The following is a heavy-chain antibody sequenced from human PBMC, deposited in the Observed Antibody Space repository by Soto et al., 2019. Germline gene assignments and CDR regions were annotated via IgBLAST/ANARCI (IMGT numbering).Heavy chain of an antibody. Sequence: PSETLSRTCSVSGGSFDGCDYYWHGIREPPVKFLEYIGYVYYTGSTYYNPSLKSRFTISLVTSEHQFSLKLTSVTAADTAVYLCAWRRSTSRYYVLDDWGEWTTVTVSS. CDR2: VYYTGST. CDR1: GGSFDGCDYY. CDR3: AWRRSTSRYYVLDD. J-gene: IGHJ6*04. V-gene: IGHV4-30-4*01.